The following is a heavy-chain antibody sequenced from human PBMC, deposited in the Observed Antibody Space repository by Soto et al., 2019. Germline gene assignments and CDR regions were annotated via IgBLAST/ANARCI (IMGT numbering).Heavy chain of an antibody. CDR1: GGSFSSYY. J-gene: IGHJ4*02. CDR3: ARVEYSSSFSGESYYYAY. D-gene: IGHD6-6*01. CDR2: IYYSGST. Sequence: SSETLSLTCTVSGGSFSSYYWSWIRQPPGKGLEWIGYIYYSGSTNYNPSLKSRVTISVDTSKNQFSLKLSSVTAADTAVYYCARVEYSSSFSGESYYYAYWGQGTLVPVSS. V-gene: IGHV4-59*01.